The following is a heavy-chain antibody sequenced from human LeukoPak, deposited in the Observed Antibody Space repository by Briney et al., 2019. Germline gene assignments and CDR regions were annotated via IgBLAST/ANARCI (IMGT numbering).Heavy chain of an antibody. CDR2: INWNGGST. V-gene: IGHV3-20*04. J-gene: IGHJ4*02. Sequence: GGSLRLSCAASGFIFDDYGMSWVRQAPGKGLEWVSGINWNGGSTGYADSVKGRFTISRDNAKNSLYLQMNSLRAEDTAVYYCARGGGATFFDYWGQGTLVTVSS. CDR1: GFIFDDYG. CDR3: ARGGGATFFDY. D-gene: IGHD1-26*01.